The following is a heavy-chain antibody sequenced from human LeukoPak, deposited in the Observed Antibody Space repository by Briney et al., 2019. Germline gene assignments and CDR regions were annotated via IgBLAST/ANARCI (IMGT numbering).Heavy chain of an antibody. Sequence: GGSLRLSCATSGFTFTTFWMHWVRQAPGKGLVWVSRISNDGSNTNYADSVKGRFTISRDNAKKSLYLQMNSLRAEDTAVYYCAKDATYSSGWKRGGSFDYWGQGTLVTVSS. CDR3: AKDATYSSGWKRGGSFDY. D-gene: IGHD6-19*01. CDR2: ISNDGSNT. J-gene: IGHJ4*02. V-gene: IGHV3-74*01. CDR1: GFTFTTFW.